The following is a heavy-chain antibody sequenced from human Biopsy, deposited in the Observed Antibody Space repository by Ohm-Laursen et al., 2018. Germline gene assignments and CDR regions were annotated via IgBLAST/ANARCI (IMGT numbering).Heavy chain of an antibody. J-gene: IGHJ5*02. CDR3: AKGGSITIFGVVINNCFDP. CDR1: GFSISINY. D-gene: IGHD3-3*01. V-gene: IGHV3-53*01. Sequence: SLRLSCSASGFSISINYMSWVRQAPGKGLEWISVSNSGGSTYYADSVKGRFTISRDNSKNTLYLQMNSVRADDTAIYYCAKGGSITIFGVVINNCFDPWGQGTRVTVSS. CDR2: SNSGGST.